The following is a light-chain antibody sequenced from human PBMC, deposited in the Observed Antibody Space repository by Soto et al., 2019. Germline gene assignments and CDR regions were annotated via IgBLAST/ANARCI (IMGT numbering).Light chain of an antibody. CDR2: GTS. CDR3: QQYGNSPIT. J-gene: IGKJ5*01. V-gene: IGKV3-20*01. CDR1: ERIYSAY. Sequence: EVVLTQSPGTLSLSRGERATLSCRASERIYSAYLGWYQQKPGQAPRLLIYGTSSRATGIPDRFSGSGSGTDFTLTISRLELEDFAVYYCQQYGNSPITFGQGTRVEIK.